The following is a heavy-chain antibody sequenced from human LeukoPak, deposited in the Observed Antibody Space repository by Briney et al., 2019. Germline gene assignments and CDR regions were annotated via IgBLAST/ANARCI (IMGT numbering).Heavy chain of an antibody. Sequence: PGGSLRLSCAASGFTFSSYAMNWVRQAPGKGLEWVSGISDSGGSTNYADSVKGRFTISRDNSKKTLYLQMNSLRAEDTAVYFCAKGLYYYESSGYATFDYWGQGALVTVSS. J-gene: IGHJ4*02. D-gene: IGHD3-22*01. CDR1: GFTFSSYA. CDR3: AKGLYYYESSGYATFDY. CDR2: ISDSGGST. V-gene: IGHV3-23*01.